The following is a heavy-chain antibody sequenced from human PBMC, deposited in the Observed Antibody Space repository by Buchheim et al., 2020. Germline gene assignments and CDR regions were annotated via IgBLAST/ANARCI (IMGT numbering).Heavy chain of an antibody. Sequence: EVQLVESGGGLVKPGGSLRLSCAASGFTFSNAWMSWVRQAPGKGLEWVGRFKSKTDGGTTDYAAPAKGRFTISRDDSKNTLYLQMNSLKTEDTAVYYCTTDFWSGYWLGDDYYGMDVWGQGTT. CDR1: GFTFSNAW. CDR2: FKSKTDGGTT. V-gene: IGHV3-15*01. J-gene: IGHJ6*02. D-gene: IGHD3-3*01. CDR3: TTDFWSGYWLGDDYYGMDV.